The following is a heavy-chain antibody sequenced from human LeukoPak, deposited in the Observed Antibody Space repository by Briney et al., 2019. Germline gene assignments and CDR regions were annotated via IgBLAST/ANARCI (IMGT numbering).Heavy chain of an antibody. Sequence: SSETLSLTCTVSGGSISSSSYYWGWIRQPPGKGLEWIGSIYYSGSTYYNPSLKSRVTISVDASKNQFSLKLSSVTAADTAVYYCARGQYDYGDYEGIGYWGQGTLVTVSS. V-gene: IGHV4-39*01. CDR2: IYYSGST. CDR3: ARGQYDYGDYEGIGY. D-gene: IGHD4-17*01. CDR1: GGSISSSSYY. J-gene: IGHJ4*02.